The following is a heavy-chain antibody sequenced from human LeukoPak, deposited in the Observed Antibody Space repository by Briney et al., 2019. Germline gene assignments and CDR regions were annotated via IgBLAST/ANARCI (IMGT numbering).Heavy chain of an antibody. CDR1: GFTFDDYA. V-gene: IGHV3-9*01. J-gene: IGHJ6*03. Sequence: GRSLRLSCAASGFTFDDYAMHWVRQAPGKGLEWVSGISWNSGSIGYADSVKGRFTISRDNAKNSLYLQMNSLRAEDTAVYYCARDRSGSPTYYYYYMDVWGKGTTVTVSS. D-gene: IGHD1-26*01. CDR3: ARDRSGSPTYYYYYMDV. CDR2: ISWNSGSI.